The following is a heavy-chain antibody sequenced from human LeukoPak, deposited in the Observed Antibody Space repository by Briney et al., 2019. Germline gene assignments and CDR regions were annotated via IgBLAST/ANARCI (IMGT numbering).Heavy chain of an antibody. CDR1: GGSISSSSYY. D-gene: IGHD3-22*01. J-gene: IGHJ4*02. Sequence: PSETLSLTCTVSGGSISSSSYYWGWIRQPPGKGLEWIGSIYYSGSTYYNPSLKSRVTISVDTSKNQFSLKLSSVTAADTAVYYCASEDYYDSSGYDYWGQGTLVTVFS. CDR3: ASEDYYDSSGYDY. CDR2: IYYSGST. V-gene: IGHV4-39*01.